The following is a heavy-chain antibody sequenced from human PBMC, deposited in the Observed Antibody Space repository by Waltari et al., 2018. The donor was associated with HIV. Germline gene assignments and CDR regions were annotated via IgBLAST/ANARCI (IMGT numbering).Heavy chain of an antibody. D-gene: IGHD6-6*01. CDR2: NIPIVGID. CDR1: GGTFSDFA. V-gene: IGHV1-69*04. Sequence: HVQQVQSGAEVKNPGSSVKVSCKASGGTFSDFAINWVRQAPGQVLEWIGRNIPIVGIDKFAQQFQDRVMFTADKSTRTVYMDLSSLTSEDTAMYYCAGSRSSGHLDYWGQGTLVTVSS. J-gene: IGHJ4*02. CDR3: AGSRSSGHLDY.